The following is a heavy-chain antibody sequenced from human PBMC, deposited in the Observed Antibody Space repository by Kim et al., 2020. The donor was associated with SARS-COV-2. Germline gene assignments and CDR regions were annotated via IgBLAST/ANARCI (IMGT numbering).Heavy chain of an antibody. J-gene: IGHJ4*02. D-gene: IGHD1-26*01. CDR3: ARSGSSLGFDY. Sequence: TNYNPSLKSRVTQSVDTAKNQFSLKLSSVTAADTAVYYCARSGSSLGFDYWGQGTLVTVSS. V-gene: IGHV4-59*01. CDR2: T.